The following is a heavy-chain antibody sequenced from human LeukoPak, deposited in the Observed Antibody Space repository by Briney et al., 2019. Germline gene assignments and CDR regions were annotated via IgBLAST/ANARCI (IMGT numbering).Heavy chain of an antibody. Sequence: PGGSLRLSCAASGFTFSNYNMDWVRQAPGKGLEWVSSITSTSSYIYYADSVKGRFTISRDNSKNTLYLQMNSLRAEDTAVYYCAKDRSCCSSTSFDYWGQGTLVTVSS. CDR2: ITSTSSYI. J-gene: IGHJ4*02. CDR3: AKDRSCCSSTSFDY. CDR1: GFTFSNYN. D-gene: IGHD2-2*01. V-gene: IGHV3-21*01.